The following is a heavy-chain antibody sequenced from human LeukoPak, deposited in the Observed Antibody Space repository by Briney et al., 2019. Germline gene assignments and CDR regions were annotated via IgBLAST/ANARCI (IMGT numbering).Heavy chain of an antibody. D-gene: IGHD5-24*01. J-gene: IGHJ4*02. CDR3: AKARQFYYFDY. CDR2: ISWNSGSI. Sequence: GGSLRLSCAASGFTFDDYAMHWVRQAPGKGLEWVSGISWNSGSIGYADSVNGRFTISRDNAKNSLYLQMNSLRAEDTALYYCAKARQFYYFDYWGQGTLVTVSS. CDR1: GFTFDDYA. V-gene: IGHV3-9*01.